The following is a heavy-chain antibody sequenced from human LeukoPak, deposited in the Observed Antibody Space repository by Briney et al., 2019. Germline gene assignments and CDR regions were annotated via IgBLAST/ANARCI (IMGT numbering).Heavy chain of an antibody. CDR3: ARVGRSSTSCSYYFDY. J-gene: IGHJ4*02. CDR1: GYTFTSYY. Sequence: ASVKVSCKASGYTFTSYYMHWVRQAPGQGLEWMGIINPSGGSTSYAQKFQGRVTMTRDTSTSTVYMELSSLRSEDTAVYYCARVGRSSTSCSYYFDYWGQGTLVTVSS. V-gene: IGHV1-46*01. CDR2: INPSGGST. D-gene: IGHD2-2*01.